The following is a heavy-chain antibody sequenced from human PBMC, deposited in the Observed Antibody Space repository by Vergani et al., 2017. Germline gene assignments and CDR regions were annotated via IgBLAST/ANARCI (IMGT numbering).Heavy chain of an antibody. CDR1: GYTFTSYY. D-gene: IGHD6-13*01. CDR2: INPSGGRT. V-gene: IGHV1-46*03. Sequence: QVQLVQSGAEVKKPGASVKVSCKASGYTFTSYYMHWVRQAPGQGLEWVGIINPSGGRTSYAQKFQGRLTMTRDTSTSTVYLELSSLRSEDTALYYCTTGTSDSSSSWEPDAFDIWGQGTMVTVSS. J-gene: IGHJ3*02. CDR3: TTGTSDSSSSWEPDAFDI.